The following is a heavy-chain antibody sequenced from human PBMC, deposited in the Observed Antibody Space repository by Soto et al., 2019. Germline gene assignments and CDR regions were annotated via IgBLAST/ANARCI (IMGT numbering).Heavy chain of an antibody. V-gene: IGHV4-59*01. J-gene: IGHJ4*02. CDR3: AREKHAAAGLIDY. Sequence: SETLSLTCTVSGGSISSYYWSWIRQPPGKGLEWIGYIYYSGSTNYNPSLKSRVTISVDTSKNQFSLKLSSVTAADTAVYYCAREKHAAAGLIDYWGQGTLVTVSS. CDR1: GGSISSYY. D-gene: IGHD6-13*01. CDR2: IYYSGST.